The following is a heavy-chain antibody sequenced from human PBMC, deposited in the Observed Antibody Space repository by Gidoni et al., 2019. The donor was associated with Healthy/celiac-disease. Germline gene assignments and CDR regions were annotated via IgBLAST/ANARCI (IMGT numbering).Heavy chain of an antibody. CDR3: ARDPSSGYYNDAFDI. D-gene: IGHD3-22*01. CDR2: INPNSGGT. J-gene: IGHJ3*02. V-gene: IGHV1-2*02. Sequence: QVQLVQSGAEVKKPGASVKVSCKASGYTFTGYYMHWVRQAPGQGLEWMGWINPNSGGTNYAQKFQGRVTMTRDTSISTAYMELSRLRSDDTAVYYCARDPSSGYYNDAFDIWGQGTMVTVSS. CDR1: GYTFTGYY.